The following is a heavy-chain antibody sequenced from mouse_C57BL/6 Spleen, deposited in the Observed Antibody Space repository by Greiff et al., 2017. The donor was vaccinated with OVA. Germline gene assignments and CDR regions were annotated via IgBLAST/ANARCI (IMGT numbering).Heavy chain of an antibody. CDR1: GFTFSDYY. V-gene: IGHV5-16*01. Sequence: EVMLVESEGGLVQPGSSMKLSCTASGFTFSDYYMAWVRQVPEKGLEWVANINYDGSSTYYLDSLKSRFIIARDTAKNILYLQMSSLKSEDTATYYCARDSGYGYFDYWGQGTTLTVSS. CDR2: INYDGSST. J-gene: IGHJ2*01. D-gene: IGHD1-3*01. CDR3: ARDSGYGYFDY.